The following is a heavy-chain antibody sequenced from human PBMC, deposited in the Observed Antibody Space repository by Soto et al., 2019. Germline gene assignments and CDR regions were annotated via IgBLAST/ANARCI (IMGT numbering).Heavy chain of an antibody. Sequence: QVQLQQWGAGLLKPSETLSLTCAVYGGSFSGYYWSWIRQPPGKGLEWIGEINHSGSTNYNPSLRSRVATSVDTSKNPFSLKRSSVTAADPAVYYCASSTNGILTGYPNYYYYGMDVWGQGTTVTVSS. J-gene: IGHJ6*02. CDR2: INHSGST. D-gene: IGHD3-9*01. CDR3: ASSTNGILTGYPNYYYYGMDV. CDR1: GGSFSGYY. V-gene: IGHV4-34*01.